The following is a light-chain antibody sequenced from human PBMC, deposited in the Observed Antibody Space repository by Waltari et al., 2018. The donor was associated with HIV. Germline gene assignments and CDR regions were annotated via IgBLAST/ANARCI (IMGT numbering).Light chain of an antibody. V-gene: IGKV3-11*01. CDR1: QSVSDY. J-gene: IGKJ1*01. CDR2: DTS. CDR3: LQYNSFPRT. Sequence: EIVLTQFPATLSLSPGERATLSCRASQSVSDYSVWYQQKPGQPPRLLIYDTSKRATGIPARFSGSGSGTDFTLTISSLEPEDFATYCCLQYNSFPRTFGQGTKVEIK.